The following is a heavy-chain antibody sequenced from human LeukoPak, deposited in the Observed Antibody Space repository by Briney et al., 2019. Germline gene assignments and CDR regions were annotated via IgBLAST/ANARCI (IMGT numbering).Heavy chain of an antibody. Sequence: GGSLRLSCTASGFTFGDYAMSWVRQAPGKGLEWVGFIRSKAYGGTTEYAASVKGRFTISRDDSTSIAYLQMNSLKTEDTAVYYCTRDGPYYDSSGYYFFDSWGQGTLVTVSS. CDR2: IRSKAYGGTT. CDR1: GFTFGDYA. D-gene: IGHD3-22*01. CDR3: TRDGPYYDSSGYYFFDS. V-gene: IGHV3-49*04. J-gene: IGHJ4*02.